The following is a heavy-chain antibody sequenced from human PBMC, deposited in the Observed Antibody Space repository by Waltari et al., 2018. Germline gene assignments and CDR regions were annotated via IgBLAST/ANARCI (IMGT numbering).Heavy chain of an antibody. CDR3: ASSRWALGYFDY. CDR1: GGSLSSYY. V-gene: IGHV4-59*01. J-gene: IGHJ4*02. CDR2: IYYSGST. Sequence: QVQLQESGPGLVKPSETLSLTCTVSGGSLSSYYWGWIRQPPGKGLEWIGYIYYSGSTNYNPSLKSRVTISVDTSKNQFSLKLSSVTAADTAVYYCASSRWALGYFDYWGQGTLVTVSS. D-gene: IGHD7-27*01.